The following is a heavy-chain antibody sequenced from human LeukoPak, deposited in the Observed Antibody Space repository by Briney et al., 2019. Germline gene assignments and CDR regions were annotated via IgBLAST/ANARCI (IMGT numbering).Heavy chain of an antibody. CDR3: ARDGYALGVY. V-gene: IGHV3-48*02. CDR1: GFTFSAYG. CDR2: ISSSGSNI. D-gene: IGHD5-12*01. Sequence: GGSLRLSCAASGFTFSAYGMNWVRQAPGKGLIWVSYISSSGSNIYYADSVKGRFTISRDNAKNSLYLQMNSLRDEDTAVYYCARDGYALGVYWGQGTLVTVSS. J-gene: IGHJ4*02.